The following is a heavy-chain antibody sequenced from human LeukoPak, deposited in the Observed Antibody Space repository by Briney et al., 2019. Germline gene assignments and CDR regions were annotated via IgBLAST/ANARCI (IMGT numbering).Heavy chain of an antibody. D-gene: IGHD5-12*01. CDR1: GFTFSSYS. CDR2: LTSSSNTF. J-gene: IGHJ4*02. V-gene: IGHV3-48*01. Sequence: GGSLRLSCEVSGFTFSSYSMTWVRQAPGKGLEWIAYLTSSSNTFYYADSVRRLFIISRDNARNSLFLQMNSLTVEDRAVYYFAHSCSGYDPLCAFWGQGTLVTVSS. CDR3: AHSCSGYDPLCAF.